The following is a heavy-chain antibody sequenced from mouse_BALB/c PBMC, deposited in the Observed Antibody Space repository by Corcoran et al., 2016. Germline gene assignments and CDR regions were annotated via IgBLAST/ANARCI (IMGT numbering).Heavy chain of an antibody. CDR2: INPVSTTI. V-gene: IGHV4-1*02. CDR1: GFDFSGYW. CDR3: TRLGDYGWSAY. J-gene: IGHJ3*01. D-gene: IGHD2-4*01. Sequence: EVNLLESGGGLVQPGGSLKLSCAASGFDFSGYWMSWVRQAPGKGLEWIGEINPVSTTINYTPSLKDKFIISRDNAKNTLYLQMSKVRSEDTGLYYCTRLGDYGWSAYWGQGTLVTVST.